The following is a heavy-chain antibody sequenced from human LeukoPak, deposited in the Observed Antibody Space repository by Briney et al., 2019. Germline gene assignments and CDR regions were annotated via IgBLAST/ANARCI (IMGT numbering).Heavy chain of an antibody. CDR2: IRYDGSNK. CDR1: GFTFSSYG. D-gene: IGHD6-13*01. V-gene: IGHV3-30*02. CDR3: AKDGRWSSWYLGY. Sequence: PGGSLRLSCAASGFTFSSYGMHWVRQAPGKGLEWVAFIRYDGSNKYYADSVKGRFTISRDNSKNTLYLQMNSLRAEDTAVYYCAKDGRWSSWYLGYWGQGTLVTVSS. J-gene: IGHJ4*02.